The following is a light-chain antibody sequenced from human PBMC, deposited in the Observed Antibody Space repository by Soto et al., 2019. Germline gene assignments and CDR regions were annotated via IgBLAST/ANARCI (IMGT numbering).Light chain of an antibody. V-gene: IGKV3-20*01. Sequence: EIVLTQSPGTLSLSPGERATLSCRASQSVSSSYLAWYQQKPGQAPSLLIYGAFNRATGIPDRFSGSGSGTDFTLTFSRLEPEDFAVYYCQQYGDSPATFGPGTKVDIK. CDR3: QQYGDSPAT. J-gene: IGKJ3*01. CDR1: QSVSSSY. CDR2: GAF.